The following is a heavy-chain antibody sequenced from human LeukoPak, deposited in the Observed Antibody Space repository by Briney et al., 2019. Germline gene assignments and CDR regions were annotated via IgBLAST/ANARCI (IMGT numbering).Heavy chain of an antibody. CDR1: GGSIGSYY. D-gene: IGHD3-22*01. Sequence: SETLSLTCSVSGGSIGSYYWNWIRQPPGKGLEWIGYIYYSGSTNYNPSLKSRVTISVDTSKNQFSLKLSSVTAADTAVYYCARGADSSGYYSIFYFDYWGQGTLVTVSS. J-gene: IGHJ4*02. V-gene: IGHV4-59*01. CDR3: ARGADSSGYYSIFYFDY. CDR2: IYYSGST.